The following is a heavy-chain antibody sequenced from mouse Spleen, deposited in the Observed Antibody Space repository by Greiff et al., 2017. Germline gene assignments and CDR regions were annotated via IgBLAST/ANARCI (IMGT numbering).Heavy chain of an antibody. J-gene: IGHJ4*01. V-gene: IGHV1-50*01. CDR3: ARSRVTTRRAMDY. CDR1: GYTFTSYW. D-gene: IGHD1-1*01. Sequence: QVQLQQPGAELVKPGASVKLSCKASGYTFTSYWMQWVKQRPGQGLEWIGEIAPSDSYTNYNPKFKGKATLTVDTSSSTAYMQRSSLTSEDSAVYYCARSRVTTRRAMDYWGQGTSVTVSS. CDR2: IAPSDSYT.